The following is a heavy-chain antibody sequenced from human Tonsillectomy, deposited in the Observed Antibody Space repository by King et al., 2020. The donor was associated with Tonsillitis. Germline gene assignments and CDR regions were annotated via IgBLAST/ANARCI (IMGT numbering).Heavy chain of an antibody. Sequence: LQLQESGPGLVKPSETLSLTCTVSGGSISSSSYYWGWIRQPPGKGLEWIGSIYYSGSTYYNPSLKSRVTISVDTSKNQFSLKLSSVTAADTAVYYCAGRSRGYSGYDLDRNWFDPWGQGTLVTVSS. CDR2: IYYSGST. CDR3: AGRSRGYSGYDLDRNWFDP. J-gene: IGHJ5*02. CDR1: GGSISSSSYY. D-gene: IGHD5-12*01. V-gene: IGHV4-39*01.